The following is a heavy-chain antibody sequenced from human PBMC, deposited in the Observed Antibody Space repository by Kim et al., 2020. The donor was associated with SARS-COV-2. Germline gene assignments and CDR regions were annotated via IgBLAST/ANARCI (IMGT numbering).Heavy chain of an antibody. CDR2: K. V-gene: IGHV6-1*01. Sequence: KDYAVSVKSRITRRPDTSMNQFSLQLNSVTPEDTAVYYCARDSRPLYFFDYWGQGTPVTVSS. CDR3: ARDSRPLYFFDY. J-gene: IGHJ4*02.